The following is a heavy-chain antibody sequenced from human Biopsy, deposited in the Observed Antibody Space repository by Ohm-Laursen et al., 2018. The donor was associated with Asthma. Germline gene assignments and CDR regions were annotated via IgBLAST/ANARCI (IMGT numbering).Heavy chain of an antibody. V-gene: IGHV1-69*13. CDR3: ARGYSGSDRIVYYYSGMEV. J-gene: IGHJ6*02. D-gene: IGHD5-12*01. CDR1: GGSFSNYA. CDR2: LISVLGTA. Sequence: SVKVSCKASGGSFSNYAISWVRQAPRQGLEWMGGLISVLGTADYAQMFEGRVTITADESTSTAYMELSSLRSEDTAVYYCARGYSGSDRIVYYYSGMEVWGPGTTVTVSS.